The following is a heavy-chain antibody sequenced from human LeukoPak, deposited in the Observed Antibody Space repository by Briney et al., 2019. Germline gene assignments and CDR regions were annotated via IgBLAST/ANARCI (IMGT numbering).Heavy chain of an antibody. CDR3: ARLPTMSGYHYYYGMDV. D-gene: IGHD3-3*01. J-gene: IGHJ6*02. CDR1: GYSISSSNW. CDR2: IYYSGST. Sequence: SETLSLTCAVSGYSISSSNWWGWIRQPPGKGLELIGYIYYSGSTYYNPSLKSRVTISVDTSKNQFSLKLSSVTAADTAVYYCARLPTMSGYHYYYGMDVWGQGTTVTVSS. V-gene: IGHV4-28*01.